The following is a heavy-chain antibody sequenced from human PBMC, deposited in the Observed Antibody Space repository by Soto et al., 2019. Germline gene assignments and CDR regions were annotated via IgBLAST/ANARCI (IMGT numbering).Heavy chain of an antibody. CDR3: AKDLDYYDSSGYYPNWFDP. Sequence: GGSLRLSCAASGFTFSSYAMSWVRQAPGKGLEWVSAISGSGGSTYYADSVKGRFTISRDNSKNTLYLQMNGLRAEDTAVYYCAKDLDYYDSSGYYPNWFDPWGQGTLVTVSS. J-gene: IGHJ5*02. D-gene: IGHD3-22*01. CDR2: ISGSGGST. V-gene: IGHV3-23*01. CDR1: GFTFSSYA.